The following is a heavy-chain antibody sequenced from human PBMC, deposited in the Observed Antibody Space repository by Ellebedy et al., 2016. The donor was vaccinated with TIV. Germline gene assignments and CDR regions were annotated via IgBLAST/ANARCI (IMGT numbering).Heavy chain of an antibody. D-gene: IGHD2-15*01. CDR2: ISAYNGNT. Sequence: ASVKVSXXASGYTFTSYGISWVRQAPGQGLEWMGWISAYNGNTNYAQKLQGRVTMTTDTSTSTAYMELRSLRSDDTAVYYCARLVVVAATARWFDPWGQGTLVTVSS. J-gene: IGHJ5*02. V-gene: IGHV1-18*01. CDR3: ARLVVVAATARWFDP. CDR1: GYTFTSYG.